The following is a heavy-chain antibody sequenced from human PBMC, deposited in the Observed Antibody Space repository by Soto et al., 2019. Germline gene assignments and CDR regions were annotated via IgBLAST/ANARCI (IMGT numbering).Heavy chain of an antibody. Sequence: EVQLLESGGDLVQPGGSLRLSCAASGFTFSHYTMSWVRQLPGKGLEWVSGINGGNGPTYYADSVKGPFTISRDNSQNTLYLQMNSLRVGDTAIYYCAKDTEPDGAWDFDYWGQGTMVTVSS. V-gene: IGHV3-23*01. J-gene: IGHJ4*02. CDR2: INGGNGPT. CDR3: AKDTEPDGAWDFDY. D-gene: IGHD4-17*01. CDR1: GFTFSHYT.